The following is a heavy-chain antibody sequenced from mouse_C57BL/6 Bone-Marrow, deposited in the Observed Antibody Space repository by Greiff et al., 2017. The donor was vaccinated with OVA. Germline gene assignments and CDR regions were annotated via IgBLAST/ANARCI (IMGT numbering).Heavy chain of an antibody. J-gene: IGHJ1*03. CDR2: IDPANGNT. Sequence: VQLQQSVAELVRPGASVKLSCTASGFNIKNTYMHWVKQRPEQGLEWIGRIDPANGNTKYAPKFQGKATITADTSSNTAYLQLSSLTSEDTAIYYCASHYYGSCYLWYFDVWGTGTTVTVSS. CDR3: ASHYYGSCYLWYFDV. CDR1: GFNIKNTY. V-gene: IGHV14-3*01. D-gene: IGHD1-1*01.